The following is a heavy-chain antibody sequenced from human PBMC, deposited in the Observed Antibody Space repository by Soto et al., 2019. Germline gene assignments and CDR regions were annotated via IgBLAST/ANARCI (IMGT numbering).Heavy chain of an antibody. V-gene: IGHV4-59*11. CDR3: ASYGDYVRLFDP. CDR1: GGSISSHY. D-gene: IGHD4-17*01. Sequence: SETLSLTYTVSGGSISSHYWSWIRQPPGKGLEWIGYIYYSGSTNYNPSLKSRVTISVDTSKNQFSLKLSSVTAADTAVYYCASYGDYVRLFDPWGQGTLVTVSS. CDR2: IYYSGST. J-gene: IGHJ5*02.